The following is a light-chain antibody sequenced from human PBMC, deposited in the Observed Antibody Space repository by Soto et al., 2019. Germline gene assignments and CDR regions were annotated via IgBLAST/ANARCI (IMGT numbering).Light chain of an antibody. J-gene: IGKJ1*01. CDR1: QTISSNY. CDR2: GAS. V-gene: IGKV3-20*01. CDR3: QQYGSSPRT. Sequence: EIVLTQSPGTLSLSPGERATLSCRANQTISSNYLAWYQQKPGQSPRLLIYGASSRATGIPARFSGSGSGTDFTLTISRLEPEDFAVYYCQQYGSSPRTFGQGTKVDIK.